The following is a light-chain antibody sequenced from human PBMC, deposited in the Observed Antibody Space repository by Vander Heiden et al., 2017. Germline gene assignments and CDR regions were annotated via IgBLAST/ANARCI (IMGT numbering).Light chain of an antibody. V-gene: IGLV3-21*02. CDR3: QVWHSSSDRV. J-gene: IGLJ3*02. Sequence: SYVLTQPPSVPVAPGQTARITCGGDNIGTKSVHWYQQKPGQAPVLVVYEDSDRPPGIPERLSGSNSGNTATLTISSVEAGDEADYFCQVWHSSSDRVFGGGTKLTVL. CDR2: EDS. CDR1: NIGTKS.